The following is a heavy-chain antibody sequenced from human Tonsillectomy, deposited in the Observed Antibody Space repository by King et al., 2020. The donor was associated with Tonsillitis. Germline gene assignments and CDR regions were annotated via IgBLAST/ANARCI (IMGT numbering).Heavy chain of an antibody. D-gene: IGHD3-22*01. J-gene: IGHJ3*02. CDR3: AREGIDYYDSSGYYRVDAFDI. V-gene: IGHV3-48*03. CDR1: GFTFSSYE. Sequence: VQLVESGGGLVQPGGSLRLSCAASGFTFSSYEMNWVRQAPGKGLEWVSYISSSGSTIYYAYSVKGRFTISRDNAKNSLYLQMNSLRPEDTAVYYCAREGIDYYDSSGYYRVDAFDIWGQGTMVTVSS. CDR2: ISSSGSTI.